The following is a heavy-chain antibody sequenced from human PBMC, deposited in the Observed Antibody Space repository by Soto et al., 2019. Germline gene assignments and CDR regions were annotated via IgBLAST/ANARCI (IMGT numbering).Heavy chain of an antibody. CDR3: AKDTYYDSSGYYYVY. CDR1: GFTFNTYW. Sequence: PGGSLRLSCAASGFTFNTYWMSWIRQAPGTGLEWVATVRQDDIEKHYVDSVKGRFTISRDNAANSLSLQMDSLGAEDSAIYYCAKDTYYDSSGYYYVYWGQGTLVTVSS. V-gene: IGHV3-7*01. D-gene: IGHD3-22*01. J-gene: IGHJ4*02. CDR2: VRQDDIEK.